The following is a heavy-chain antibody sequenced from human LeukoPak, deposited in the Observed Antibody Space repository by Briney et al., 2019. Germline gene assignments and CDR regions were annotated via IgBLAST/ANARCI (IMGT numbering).Heavy chain of an antibody. D-gene: IGHD6-6*01. CDR1: GFTFSSYS. CDR3: ARGRAARVFDY. V-gene: IGHV3-21*01. Sequence: GGSLRLSCAASGFTFSSYSMNWVRQAPGKGLEWVSSISSSSSYIYYADSVKGRFTISRDNAKNSLYLQMSSLRAEDTAVYYCARGRAARVFDYWGQGTLVTVSS. CDR2: ISSSSSYI. J-gene: IGHJ4*02.